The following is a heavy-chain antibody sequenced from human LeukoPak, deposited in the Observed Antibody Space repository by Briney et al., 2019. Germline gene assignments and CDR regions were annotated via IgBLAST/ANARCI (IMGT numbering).Heavy chain of an antibody. D-gene: IGHD6-19*01. V-gene: IGHV1-18*01. CDR3: ARDCRGSVCPFLHDY. CDR2: ISAYNGNT. J-gene: IGHJ4*02. CDR1: GYTFTSYG. Sequence: ASVKVSCKASGYTFTSYGISWVRQAPGQGLEWMGWISAYNGNTKYAQKLQGRVTLTTDTSTSTAYMELRSLRSDDTAVYYCARDCRGSVCPFLHDYWGQGTLVTVSS.